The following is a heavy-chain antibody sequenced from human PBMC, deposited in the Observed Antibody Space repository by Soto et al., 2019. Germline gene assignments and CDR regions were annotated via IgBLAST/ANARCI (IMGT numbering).Heavy chain of an antibody. CDR3: AREPDF. D-gene: IGHD3-3*01. CDR1: GAWITNYY. CDR2: VSYSGAT. Sequence: SETLSLTCTVXGAWITNYYWTWIRQAPGRGLEWVAYVSYSGATSSSPSLKSRVIISVDTSKNQFSLSLFSVTAADTAVYYCAREPDFWSRGTVVTVSS. V-gene: IGHV4-59*12. J-gene: IGHJ4*02.